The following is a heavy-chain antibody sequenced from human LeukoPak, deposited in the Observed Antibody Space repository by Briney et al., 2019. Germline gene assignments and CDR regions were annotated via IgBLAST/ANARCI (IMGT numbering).Heavy chain of an antibody. J-gene: IGHJ5*02. D-gene: IGHD3-10*01. Sequence: SVKVSCKVSGGTFSSYPISWVRQAPGQGLEWMGEITPIFGEAQNAEKFQGRVTITADEPTSTVYMELTSLRLDDTAMYYCARGDKKENQSGPSGYFDPWGQGTLVTVSS. CDR2: ITPIFGEA. V-gene: IGHV1-69*01. CDR1: GGTFSSYP. CDR3: ARGDKKENQSGPSGYFDP.